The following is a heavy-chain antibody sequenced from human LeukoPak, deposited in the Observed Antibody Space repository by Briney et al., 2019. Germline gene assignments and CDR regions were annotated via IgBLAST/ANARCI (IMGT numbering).Heavy chain of an antibody. CDR1: GGSISSSSYY. CDR3: ARRDYDILSGYQTLFDY. V-gene: IGHV4-39*07. Sequence: SETLSLTCTVSGGSISSSSYYWGWIRQPPGKGLEWIGTIYHSGNTYYNPSLKSRVTISVDTSKNQFSLKLSSVTAADTAVYYCARRDYDILSGYQTLFDYWGQGTLVTVSS. J-gene: IGHJ4*02. CDR2: IYHSGNT. D-gene: IGHD3-9*01.